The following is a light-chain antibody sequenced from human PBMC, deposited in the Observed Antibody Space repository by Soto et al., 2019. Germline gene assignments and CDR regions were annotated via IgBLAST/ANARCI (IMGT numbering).Light chain of an antibody. CDR3: SSYTSTIRI. Sequence: QSALTQPASVSGSPGQSITISCSGFSSDVGDYNYVSWYQQHAGKAPKLIIYEVTNRPLGVSNRFSGSKSGYTASLTISGLPTDDEADYYCSSYTSTIRIFGGGTKLTVL. J-gene: IGLJ2*01. V-gene: IGLV2-14*01. CDR2: EVT. CDR1: SSDVGDYNY.